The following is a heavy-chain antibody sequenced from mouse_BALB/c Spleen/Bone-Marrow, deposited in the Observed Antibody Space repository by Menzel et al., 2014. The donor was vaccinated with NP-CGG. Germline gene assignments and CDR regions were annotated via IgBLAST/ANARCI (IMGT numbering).Heavy chain of an antibody. D-gene: IGHD1-1*01. CDR3: ARYYYGSSLFAY. CDR2: IDPANGNT. CDR1: GFNIKDTY. J-gene: IGHJ3*01. V-gene: IGHV14-3*02. Sequence: EVQLQQSGAELVKPGASVKLSCTASGFNIKDTYMYWVKQRPEQGLEWIGRIDPANGNTKYDPKFQDKATITADTSSNTAYLQFSSLTSEDTAVYYCARYYYGSSLFAYWGQGTLVTVSA.